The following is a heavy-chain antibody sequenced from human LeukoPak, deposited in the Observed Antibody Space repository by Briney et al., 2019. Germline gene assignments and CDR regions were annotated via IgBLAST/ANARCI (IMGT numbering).Heavy chain of an antibody. CDR2: LSGST. V-gene: IGHV4-39*01. J-gene: IGHJ5*02. CDR3: ARSVVVPAAFNWFDP. D-gene: IGHD2-2*01. CDR1: GGSISSSNYY. Sequence: SETLSLTCTVSGGSISSSNYYWGWIRQPPGKGLEWLGSLSGSTYYNPSLKSRVTISGGTSKNQFSLNLSSVTAADTAVYYCARSVVVPAAFNWFDPWGQGILVTVSS.